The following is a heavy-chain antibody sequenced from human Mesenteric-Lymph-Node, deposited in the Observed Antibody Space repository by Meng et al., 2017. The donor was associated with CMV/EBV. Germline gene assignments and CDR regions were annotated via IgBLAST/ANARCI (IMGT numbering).Heavy chain of an antibody. CDR3: GSGSYYKPALDY. Sequence: CNASGYNFNSYAINWVRQAPGQGLEWMGCINTNTGTPTYAQGFTGRFVFSLDTSVSTAYLQISSLKAEDTAVYYCGSGSYYKPALDYWGQGTLVTVSS. D-gene: IGHD3-10*01. CDR1: GYNFNSYA. V-gene: IGHV7-4-1*02. CDR2: INTNTGTP. J-gene: IGHJ4*02.